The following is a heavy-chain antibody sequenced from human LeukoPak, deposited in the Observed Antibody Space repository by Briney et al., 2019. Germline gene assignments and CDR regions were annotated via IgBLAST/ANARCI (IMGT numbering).Heavy chain of an antibody. Sequence: PSETLSLTCTVSGGSISSYYWSWFRQPAGKGLEWIGRIYTSGSTNYNPSLKSRVTMSVDTSKNQLSLKLSSVTAADTAVYYCARSGTTSSYYYYYMDVWGKGTTVTVSS. J-gene: IGHJ6*03. V-gene: IGHV4-4*07. CDR1: GGSISSYY. CDR3: ARSGTTSSYYYYYMDV. CDR2: IYTSGST. D-gene: IGHD1-7*01.